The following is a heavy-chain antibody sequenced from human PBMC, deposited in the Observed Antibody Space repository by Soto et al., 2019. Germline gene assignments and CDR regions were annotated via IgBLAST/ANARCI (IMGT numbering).Heavy chain of an antibody. CDR1: GYTFTGYY. CDR3: ASPVDCSGGSCYRPYYYYGMDV. D-gene: IGHD2-15*01. V-gene: IGHV1-2*02. Sequence: GASVKVSCKASGYTFTGYYMHWVRQAPGQGLEWMGWINPNSGGTNYAQKFQGRVTMTRDTSISTAYMELSRLRSDDTAVYYCASPVDCSGGSCYRPYYYYGMDVWGQGTVVTVSS. J-gene: IGHJ6*02. CDR2: INPNSGGT.